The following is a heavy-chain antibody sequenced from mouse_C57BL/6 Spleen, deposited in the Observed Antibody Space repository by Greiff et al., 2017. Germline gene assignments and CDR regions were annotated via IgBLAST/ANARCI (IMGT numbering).Heavy chain of an antibody. CDR1: GYTFTDYE. J-gene: IGHJ3*01. D-gene: IGHD3-2*02. Sequence: QVQLQQSGAELVRPGASVTLSCKASGYTFTDYEMHWVKQTPVHGLEWIGAIDPETGGTAYNQKFKGKAILTADKSSSTAYMELRRLTSEDSADYYCRTGGAQAKFAYWGQGTLVTVSA. CDR3: RTGGAQAKFAY. V-gene: IGHV1-15*01. CDR2: IDPETGGT.